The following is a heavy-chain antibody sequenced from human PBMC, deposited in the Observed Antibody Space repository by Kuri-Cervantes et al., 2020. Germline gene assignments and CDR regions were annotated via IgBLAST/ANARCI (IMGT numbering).Heavy chain of an antibody. J-gene: IGHJ6*03. CDR3: ARGGYCSSTSCPPPDYYYYYMDV. CDR1: GGTSSSYA. D-gene: IGHD2-2*03. Sequence: SVKVSCKSSGGTSSSYAISWVRQAPGQGLEWMGGIIPIFNAANYAHNFQGRVTITADESTSTAYMELSSLRSEDTAVYYCARGGYCSSTSCPPPDYYYYYMDVWGKGTTVTVSS. CDR2: IIPIFNAA. V-gene: IGHV1-69*13.